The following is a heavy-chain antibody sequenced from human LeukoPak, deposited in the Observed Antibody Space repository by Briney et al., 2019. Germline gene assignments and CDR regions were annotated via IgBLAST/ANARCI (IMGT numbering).Heavy chain of an antibody. Sequence: PSETLSLTCTVSGYSISSGYYWGWIRQPPGKGLEWIGSIYHSGSTYYNPSLKSRVTISVDTSKNQFSLKLSSVTAADTAVYYCARLGSSGYYFDYWGQGTLVTVSS. CDR1: GYSISSGYY. CDR3: ARLGSSGYYFDY. CDR2: IYHSGST. D-gene: IGHD3-22*01. V-gene: IGHV4-38-2*02. J-gene: IGHJ4*02.